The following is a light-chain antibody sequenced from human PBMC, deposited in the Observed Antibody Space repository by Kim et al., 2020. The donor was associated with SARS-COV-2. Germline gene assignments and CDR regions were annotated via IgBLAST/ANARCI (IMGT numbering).Light chain of an antibody. CDR2: GAS. Sequence: SPGERATLSCRASQSVSSNYLAWYQQKPGQAPRLLIYGASSRATGIPDRFSGSGSGPDFTLTISRLEPEDFAVYYCQQYGSSPLTFGGGTKVDIK. CDR3: QQYGSSPLT. CDR1: QSVSSNY. V-gene: IGKV3-20*01. J-gene: IGKJ4*01.